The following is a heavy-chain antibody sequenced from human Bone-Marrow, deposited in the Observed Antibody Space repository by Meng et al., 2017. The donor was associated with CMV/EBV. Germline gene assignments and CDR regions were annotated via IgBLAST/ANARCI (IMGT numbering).Heavy chain of an antibody. V-gene: IGHV4-34*01. CDR1: GGSFSGYY. Sequence: SETLSLTCAVYGGSFSGYYWSWIRQPPGKGLEWIGEINHSGSTNYNPSLKSRVTISVDTSKNQFALKLSSVTAADTAVYYCAREGGSLDVWGQGTTVTVSS. J-gene: IGHJ6*02. D-gene: IGHD1-26*01. CDR3: AREGGSLDV. CDR2: INHSGST.